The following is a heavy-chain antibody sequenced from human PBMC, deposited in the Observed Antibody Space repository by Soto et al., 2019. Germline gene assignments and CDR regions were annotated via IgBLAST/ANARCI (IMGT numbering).Heavy chain of an antibody. CDR2: IIPIFGTA. CDR1: GGTFSSYA. V-gene: IGHV1-69*13. J-gene: IGHJ5*02. D-gene: IGHD6-19*01. CDR3: ARDRIGSGSSGWHTSWFDP. Sequence: GASVKVSCKASGGTFSSYAISWVRQAPGQGLEWMGGIIPIFGTANYAQKFQGRVTITADESTSTAYMELSSLRSEDTAVYYCARDRIGSGSSGWHTSWFDPWGQGTLVTVSS.